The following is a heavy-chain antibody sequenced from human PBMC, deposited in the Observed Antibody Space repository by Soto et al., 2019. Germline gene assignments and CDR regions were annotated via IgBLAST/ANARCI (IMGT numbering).Heavy chain of an antibody. J-gene: IGHJ4*02. CDR1: GDSVSSKSSG. Sequence: SQTLSLTCAISGDSVSSKSSGWIWIRQSPSRRLEWLGRTEYRSRWCKDYAVSVKGRISINPDTSKNQWSLQLYSVTPEDTAVYYCARVATNSSGGTAFDAWGQGTLVT. CDR2: TEYRSRWCK. D-gene: IGHD5-12*01. CDR3: ARVATNSSGGTAFDA. V-gene: IGHV6-1*01.